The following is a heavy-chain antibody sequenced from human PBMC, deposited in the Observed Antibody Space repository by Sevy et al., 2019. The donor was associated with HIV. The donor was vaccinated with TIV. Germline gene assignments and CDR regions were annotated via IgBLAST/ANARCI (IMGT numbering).Heavy chain of an antibody. CDR3: ARANSDDIQDGLLYYFDC. V-gene: IGHV4-61*01. Sequence: SETLSLTCGVSGGSVSSGTYYWSWIRQPPGKGLEWIGYIDYSGSTDYNPSLKSRVTISLDTTKNQFSLKLSSVTAADTAVYYCARANSDDIQDGLLYYFDCWGQGTLVTVSS. CDR2: IDYSGST. CDR1: GGSVSSGTYY. J-gene: IGHJ4*02. D-gene: IGHD3-9*01.